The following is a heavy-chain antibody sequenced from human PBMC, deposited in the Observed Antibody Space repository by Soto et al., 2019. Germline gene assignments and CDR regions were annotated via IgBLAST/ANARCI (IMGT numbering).Heavy chain of an antibody. CDR3: GRRTGGNFFDY. Sequence: HGESLKISCKGSGFGFTSYWIAWVRQMPGKGLEWMGAIYPADSDTRYSPSFQGQVTISADKSTSTAYLQWSSLKPSDNAIYYCGRRTGGNFFDYWGQGTQVTVSS. J-gene: IGHJ4*02. CDR1: GFGFTSYW. CDR2: IYPADSDT. V-gene: IGHV5-51*01. D-gene: IGHD1-1*01.